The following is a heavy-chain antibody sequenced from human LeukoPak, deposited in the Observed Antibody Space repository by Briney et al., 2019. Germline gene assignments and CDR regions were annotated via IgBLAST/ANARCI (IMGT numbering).Heavy chain of an antibody. V-gene: IGHV3-33*01. CDR3: ARTYNPDY. CDR1: GFTFSSTG. J-gene: IGHJ4*02. CDR2: IRYDGNNK. D-gene: IGHD1-14*01. Sequence: PGWSQRLSRTASGFTFSSTGMHWVRQAPARGLEWVSYIRYDGNNKYYGDSVKGRLTVSRDNSKNTLYLQMNSLRVEDTAVYYCARTYNPDYWGQGTLVTVSS.